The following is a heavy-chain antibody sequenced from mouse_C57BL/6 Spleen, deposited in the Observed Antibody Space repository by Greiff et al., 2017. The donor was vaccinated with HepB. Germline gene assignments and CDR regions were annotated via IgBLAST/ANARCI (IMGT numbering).Heavy chain of an antibody. V-gene: IGHV1-53*01. CDR2: INPSNGGT. CDR3: ARNPTVKDYAMDY. J-gene: IGHJ4*01. Sequence: QVQLKQPGTELVKPGASVKLSCKASGYTFTSYWMHWVKQRPGQGLEWIGNINPSNGGTNYNEKFKSKATLTVDKSSSTAYMQLSSLTSEDSAVYYCARNPTVKDYAMDYWGQGTSVTVSS. D-gene: IGHD1-1*01. CDR1: GYTFTSYW.